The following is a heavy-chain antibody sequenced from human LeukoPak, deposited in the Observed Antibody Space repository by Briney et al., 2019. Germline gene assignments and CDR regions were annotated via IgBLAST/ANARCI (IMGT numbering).Heavy chain of an antibody. CDR2: INSDGSST. CDR3: ARGWFGNVGDY. Sequence: AGGSLRLSCAASGFTFSSYWMHWVRQTPGKGLVWVSRINSDGSSTNYADSVKGRFTISRDNAKNTLYLQMNSLRAEDTAVYYCARGWFGNVGDYWGQGTLVTVSS. D-gene: IGHD3-10*01. CDR1: GFTFSSYW. J-gene: IGHJ4*02. V-gene: IGHV3-74*01.